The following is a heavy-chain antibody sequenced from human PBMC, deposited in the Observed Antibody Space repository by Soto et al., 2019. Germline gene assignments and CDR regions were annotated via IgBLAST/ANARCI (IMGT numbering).Heavy chain of an antibody. J-gene: IGHJ4*02. CDR3: ARGPEYYAFWSGFYYFDT. CDR2: INPNSGGT. V-gene: IGHV1-2*02. CDR1: GYSFIGYY. Sequence: GASVKVSCKASGYSFIGYYMHWVRQAPGQGLEWMGWINPNSGGTNYAQNFQGRVTMTRDTSITTAYMELSRLTSDDTAVYYCARGPEYYAFWSGFYYFDTWGQGTLVTVSS. D-gene: IGHD3-3*01.